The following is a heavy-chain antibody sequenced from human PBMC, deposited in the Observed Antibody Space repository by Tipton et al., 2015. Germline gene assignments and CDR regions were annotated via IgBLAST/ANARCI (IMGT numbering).Heavy chain of an antibody. J-gene: IGHJ4*02. V-gene: IGHV4-38-2*01. CDR1: AYSISSDYY. D-gene: IGHD7-27*01. Sequence: TLSLTCAVSAYSISSDYYWGWIRQPPGKGLEWIGSISHSGNTYYNPSLKSRITMSRDTSKSQFSLKLTSVTAADTAVYYCARSELGDFDTWGQGTLISVSS. CDR2: ISHSGNT. CDR3: ARSELGDFDT.